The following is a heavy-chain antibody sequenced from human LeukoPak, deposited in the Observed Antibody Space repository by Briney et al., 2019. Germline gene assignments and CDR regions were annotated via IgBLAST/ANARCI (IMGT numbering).Heavy chain of an antibody. CDR1: GFTFSNYE. D-gene: IGHD1-14*01. Sequence: PGASLRLSCAASGFTFSNYEMNWVRQAPGKGLEWVSYISSSGSTIYYADSVKGRFTISRDNAKNSLYLQMNSLRVEDTAVYYCARQTTNDAFDIWGQGTMVTVSS. CDR2: ISSSGSTI. J-gene: IGHJ3*02. V-gene: IGHV3-48*03. CDR3: ARQTTNDAFDI.